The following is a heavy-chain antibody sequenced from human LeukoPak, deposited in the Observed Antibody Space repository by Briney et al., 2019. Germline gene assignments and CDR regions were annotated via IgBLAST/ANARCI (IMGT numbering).Heavy chain of an antibody. J-gene: IGHJ3*02. CDR2: INPNSGGT. CDR1: GYTFTGYY. D-gene: IGHD3-22*01. V-gene: IGHV1-2*02. CDR3: AASLYDSSGYHWYDAFDI. Sequence: ASVKVSCKASGYTFTGYYMHWVRQAPGQGLEWMGWINPNSGGTNYAQKFQGRVTMTRDTSISTAYMELSSLRSEDTAVYYCAASLYDSSGYHWYDAFDIWGQGTMVTVSS.